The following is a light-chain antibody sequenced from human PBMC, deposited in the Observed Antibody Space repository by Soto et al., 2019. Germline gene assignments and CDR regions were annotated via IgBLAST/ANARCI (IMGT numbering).Light chain of an antibody. CDR3: QQNNNWPRT. CDR2: GAS. V-gene: IGKV3-15*01. Sequence: EIALTQSPATLSVSSGERAALSGLATQTVFSNYIGWYQQRPGQAPRLLIYGASTRASGIPTRFVGSGSGTAFTLTISSLQSEDFAVYYCQQNNNWPRTFGQGTKVDIK. J-gene: IGKJ1*01. CDR1: QTVFSN.